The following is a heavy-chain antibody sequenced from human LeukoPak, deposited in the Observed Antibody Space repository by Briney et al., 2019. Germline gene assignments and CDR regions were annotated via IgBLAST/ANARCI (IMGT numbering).Heavy chain of an antibody. Sequence: GGSLRLSCAASGFTFSSYAMSWVRQAPGKGLEWVSAISGSGGSTYYADSVKGRFTISRDNSKNTLYLQMNSLRAEDTAVYYCAKPVVPAAKPWDYYYGMDVWGQGTTVTVSS. CDR1: GFTFSSYA. CDR2: ISGSGGST. J-gene: IGHJ6*02. D-gene: IGHD2-2*01. V-gene: IGHV3-23*01. CDR3: AKPVVPAAKPWDYYYGMDV.